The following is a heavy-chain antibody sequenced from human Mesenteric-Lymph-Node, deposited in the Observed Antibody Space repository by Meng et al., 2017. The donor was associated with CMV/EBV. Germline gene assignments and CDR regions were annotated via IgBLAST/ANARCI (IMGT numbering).Heavy chain of an antibody. D-gene: IGHD2-2*02. J-gene: IGHJ4*02. CDR3: ARGNIVVVPAAILSWYFDY. CDR2: VYSSGST. V-gene: IGHV4-39*07. CDR1: GDSINSNTYY. Sequence: SETLSLTCTVSGDSINSNTYYWGWLRQAPGKGLEWIGNVYSSGSTHYNPSLKSRVTISVDTSKNQFSLKLSSVTAADTAVYYCARGNIVVVPAAILSWYFDYWGQGTLVTVSS.